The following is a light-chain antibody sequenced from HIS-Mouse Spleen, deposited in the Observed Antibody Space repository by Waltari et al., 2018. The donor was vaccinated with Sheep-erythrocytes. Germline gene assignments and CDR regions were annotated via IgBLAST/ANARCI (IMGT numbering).Light chain of an antibody. Sequence: QSALTQPRSVSGSPGQSVTISCPGTSRDVGGYNYVSWYQQHPGKAPKLMIYDGSKRPSGVPDRFSGSKSGNTASLTISGLQAEDEADYYCCSYAGSYTYVFGTGTKVTVL. J-gene: IGLJ1*01. CDR1: SRDVGGYNY. CDR3: CSYAGSYTYV. CDR2: DGS. V-gene: IGLV2-11*01.